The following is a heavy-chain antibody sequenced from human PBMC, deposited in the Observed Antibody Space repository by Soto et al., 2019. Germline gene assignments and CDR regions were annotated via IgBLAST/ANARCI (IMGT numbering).Heavy chain of an antibody. J-gene: IGHJ6*02. CDR1: GGSISSSNW. V-gene: IGHV4-4*02. Sequence: PSETLSLTCAVSGGSISSSNWWSWVRQPPGKGLEWIGEIYHSGSTNYNPSLKSRVTISVDKSKNQFSLKLSSVTAADTAVYYCARDDGREGSYYYCGMDVWGQGTTVTVSS. CDR2: IYHSGST. CDR3: ARDDGREGSYYYCGMDV.